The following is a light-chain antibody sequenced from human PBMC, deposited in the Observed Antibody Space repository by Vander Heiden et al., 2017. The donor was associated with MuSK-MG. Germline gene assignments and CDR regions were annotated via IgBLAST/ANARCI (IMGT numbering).Light chain of an antibody. CDR3: QVWDRSSDPVV. V-gene: IGLV3-21*02. J-gene: IGLJ2*01. CDR1: NIGSKS. CDR2: DDS. Sequence: SYVLTQPPSVSVAPGQTARITCGGNNIGSKSVHLYQQKPGQTPVLVVYDDSDRHSGIPERFSGSNSGNTATLTISRVEAGDEADYYCQVWDRSSDPVVFGGGTKLTVL.